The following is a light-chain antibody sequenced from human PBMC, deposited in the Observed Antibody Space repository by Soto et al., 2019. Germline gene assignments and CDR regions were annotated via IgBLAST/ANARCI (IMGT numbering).Light chain of an antibody. CDR3: QQYNNWPYT. CDR1: QSVGSN. J-gene: IGKJ2*01. CDR2: GTS. Sequence: EIVMTQSPVTLSVSPGERAALSCRASQSVGSNFAWYQQRPGQAPRVLIYGTSTRATGVPARFSGSGSGTDFTLTISSLQSEDFALYYCQQYNNWPYTFGQRTRLEIK. V-gene: IGKV3-15*01.